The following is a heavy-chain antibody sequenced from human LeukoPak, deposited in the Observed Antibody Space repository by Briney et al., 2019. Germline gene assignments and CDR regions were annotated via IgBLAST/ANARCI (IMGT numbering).Heavy chain of an antibody. CDR3: ARFVYSSSYYYYYYMDV. Sequence: SETLSLTCTVSGGSISSYYWSWIRQPPGKGPEWIASIDYSGRTFYNPSLVSRVTISVDTSNNEFSLNLTSVTAADTAVYYCARFVYSSSYYYYYYMDVWGKGTTVTVSS. V-gene: IGHV4-39*07. CDR1: GGSISSYY. CDR2: IDYSGRT. D-gene: IGHD6-6*01. J-gene: IGHJ6*03.